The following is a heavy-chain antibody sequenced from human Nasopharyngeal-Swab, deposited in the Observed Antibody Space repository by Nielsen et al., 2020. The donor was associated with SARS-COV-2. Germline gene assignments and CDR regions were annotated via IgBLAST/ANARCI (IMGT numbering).Heavy chain of an antibody. CDR3: ARDTYYYDSSGYYDY. J-gene: IGHJ4*02. D-gene: IGHD3-22*01. CDR1: GFTFSSYG. V-gene: IGHV3-33*01. CDR2: IWYDGSNK. Sequence: GESLKISCAASGFTFSSYGMHWVRQAPGKGLEWVAVIWYDGSNKYYADSVKGRFTISRDNSENTLYLQMNSLRAEDTAVYYCARDTYYYDSSGYYDYWGQGTLVTVSS.